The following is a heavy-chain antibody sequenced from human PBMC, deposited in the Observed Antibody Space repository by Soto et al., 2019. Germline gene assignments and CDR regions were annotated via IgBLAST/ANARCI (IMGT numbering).Heavy chain of an antibody. Sequence: QVQLVQSGPEVKKAGASMKVSCRASGYVFPDFDINWVRQAPGQGLEWMGWMNPNSGYTGYASKFEGRVSMTRDTSIPTAYLEVTGLRPDDTAIYFCVSALPGWGPLDSWAQGTPVTVSS. V-gene: IGHV1-8*01. J-gene: IGHJ4*02. CDR3: VSALPGWGPLDS. CDR2: MNPNSGYT. CDR1: GYVFPDFD. D-gene: IGHD7-27*01.